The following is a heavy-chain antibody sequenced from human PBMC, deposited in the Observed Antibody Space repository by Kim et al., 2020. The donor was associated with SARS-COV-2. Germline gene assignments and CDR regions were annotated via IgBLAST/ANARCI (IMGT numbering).Heavy chain of an antibody. CDR1: GFTFDDYA. J-gene: IGHJ6*02. CDR2: ISWNSGSI. V-gene: IGHV3-9*01. Sequence: GGSLRLSCAASGFTFDDYAMHWVRQAPGKGLEWVSGISWNSGSIGYADSVKGRFTISRDNAKNSLYLQMNSLRAEDTALYYCAKGPGFNYYYGMDVWGQG. CDR3: AKGPGFNYYYGMDV.